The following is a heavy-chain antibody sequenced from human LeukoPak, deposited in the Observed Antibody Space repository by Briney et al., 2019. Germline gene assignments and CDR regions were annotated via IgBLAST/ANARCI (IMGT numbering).Heavy chain of an antibody. CDR3: ARGYSYPDY. CDR2: IYNSGST. CDR1: GYSISSGYY. J-gene: IGHJ4*02. V-gene: IGHV4-61*01. Sequence: SETLSLTCTVSGYSISSGYYWGWIRQPPGKGLEWIGYIYNSGSTNYNPSLKSRVTISVDTSKNQLSLKLSSVTAADTAVYYCARGYSYPDYWGQGTLVTVSS. D-gene: IGHD5-18*01.